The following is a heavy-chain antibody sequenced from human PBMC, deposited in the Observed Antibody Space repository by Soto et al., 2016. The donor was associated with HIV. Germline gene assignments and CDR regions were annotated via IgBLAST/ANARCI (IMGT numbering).Heavy chain of an antibody. J-gene: IGHJ4*02. CDR1: GLTFRSYA. CDR2: ISGSGDNT. V-gene: IGHV3-23*01. CDR3: AKRGSSVPTPDY. D-gene: IGHD4-17*01. Sequence: EVQLLESGGGLVQPGGSLRLSCAVSGLTFRSYAMSWVRQAPGKGLEWVSTISGSGDNTYYADSLKGRFSISRDNSKNTLYLQMNSQRAEDTAVYYCAKRGSSVPTPDYWGQGTLVTVSS.